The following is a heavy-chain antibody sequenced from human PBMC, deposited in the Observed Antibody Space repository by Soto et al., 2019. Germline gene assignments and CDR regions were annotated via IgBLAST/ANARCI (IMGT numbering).Heavy chain of an antibody. CDR1: GGSINSYY. CDR3: ARNYGDSL. Sequence: QMQLQESGPGLVKPSETLSLTCTVSGGSINSYYWSWIRQPPGKGLEWIGYIYYSGSTIYNPSLKSRVTISIDTSKSQFSLNLSSVTAAGTAVYYCARNYGDSLWGQGTLVTVSS. D-gene: IGHD4-17*01. J-gene: IGHJ4*02. V-gene: IGHV4-59*01. CDR2: IYYSGST.